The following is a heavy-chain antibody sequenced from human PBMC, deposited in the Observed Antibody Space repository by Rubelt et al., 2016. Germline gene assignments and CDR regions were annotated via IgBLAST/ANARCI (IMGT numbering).Heavy chain of an antibody. V-gene: IGHV1-18*01. Sequence: QVQLVQSGAEVKKPGASVKVSCKASGYTFTSYGISWVRQAPGQGLEWMGWISAYNGNTNYAQKLQGRVTMTTDTSTSTAYMELRSLRSDDTAVYYCARVRTVKTKEYYYYYGMDVWGQGTTVTVSS. D-gene: IGHD1-14*01. CDR2: ISAYNGNT. J-gene: IGHJ6*02. CDR3: ARVRTVKTKEYYYYYGMDV. CDR1: GYTFTSYG.